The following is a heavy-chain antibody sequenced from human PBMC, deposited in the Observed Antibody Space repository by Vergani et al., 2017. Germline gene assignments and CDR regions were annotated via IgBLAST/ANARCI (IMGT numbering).Heavy chain of an antibody. CDR1: GDSVISTDYH. CDR3: ASKRGACRAAYCHSYDF. D-gene: IGHD2-15*01. Sequence: QVQLQESGPGLVKPSETLSLTCTVSGDSVISTDYHGGWIRQPPGKGLEWIGIMDYSGSTSYNPSLESRISISFETPKNQFSLRLTSVTAADTAVYYCASKRGACRAAYCHSYDFWGPGTLVGVSS. V-gene: IGHV4-39*01. CDR2: MDYSGST. J-gene: IGHJ4*02.